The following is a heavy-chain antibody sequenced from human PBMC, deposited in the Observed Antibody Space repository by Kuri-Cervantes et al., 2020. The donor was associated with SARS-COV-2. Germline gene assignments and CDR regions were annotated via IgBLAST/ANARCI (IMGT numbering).Heavy chain of an antibody. V-gene: IGHV4-61*01. Sequence: GSLRLSCIVSGGSASSGSHYWSWIRQPPGKGLEWIGYIYYSGSTKYNPSLKSRVTMSVDTSKNQFSLKLNSVTPADTAVYYCARTLDYYGSGTYCFDYWGQGTLVTVSS. CDR3: ARTLDYYGSGTYCFDY. CDR1: GGSASSGSHY. CDR2: IYYSGST. J-gene: IGHJ4*02. D-gene: IGHD3-10*01.